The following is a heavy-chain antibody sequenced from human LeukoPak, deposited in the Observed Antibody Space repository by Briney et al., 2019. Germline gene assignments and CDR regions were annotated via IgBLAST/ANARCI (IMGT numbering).Heavy chain of an antibody. D-gene: IGHD3-22*01. CDR1: GYTFTGYY. V-gene: IGHV1-2*02. J-gene: IGHJ4*02. CDR2: INPNSGGT. Sequence: ASVKVSCKASGYTFTGYYMHWVRQAPGQGREWMGWINPNSGGTNYAQKFQGRVTMTRDTSISTAYMELSRLRSDDTAVYYCARGTYYYDSSGASGYWGQGTLVTVSS. CDR3: ARGTYYYDSSGASGY.